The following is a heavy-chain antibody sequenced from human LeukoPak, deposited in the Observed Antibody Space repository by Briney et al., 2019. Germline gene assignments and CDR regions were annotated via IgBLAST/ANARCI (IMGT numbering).Heavy chain of an antibody. J-gene: IGHJ4*02. D-gene: IGHD2-8*01. V-gene: IGHV1-58*01. CDR2: IVVGSGNT. CDR1: GFTFTRSA. Sequence: ASVKVSCKASGFTFTRSAVQWVRQARGQRLEWIGWIVVGSGNTNYTQKFQERVTITRDMSTSTAYMELSRLRSEDTAVYYCTTSALSGEPYRDIVLMVYAMGYYFDYWGQGTLVTVSS. CDR3: TTSALSGEPYRDIVLMVYAMGYYFDY.